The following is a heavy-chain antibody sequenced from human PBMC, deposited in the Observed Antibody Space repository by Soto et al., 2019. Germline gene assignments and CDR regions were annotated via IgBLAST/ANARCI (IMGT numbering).Heavy chain of an antibody. Sequence: AASVKVSCKASGGTFSSYAISWVRQAPGQGLEWMGWIIAYNGNTNYAQKLQGRVTMTTDTSKNQFSLHLNSVTPEDTAVYYCVRLIGNSWLDFWGQGTLVTVSS. CDR1: GGTFSSYA. J-gene: IGHJ5*01. D-gene: IGHD1-26*01. CDR3: VRLIGNSWLDF. V-gene: IGHV1-18*01. CDR2: IIAYNGNT.